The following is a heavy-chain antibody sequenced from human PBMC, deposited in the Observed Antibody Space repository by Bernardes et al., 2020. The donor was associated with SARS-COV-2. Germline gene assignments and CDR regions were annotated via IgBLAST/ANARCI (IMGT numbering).Heavy chain of an antibody. V-gene: IGHV3-74*01. Sequence: GGSLRLSCAASGFTFSSYCMHWVRLVPGKGPVWVSRINCDGSSINYADSVKGRFTISRDNARNTLYLEMNSLRAEDTAVYYCARGSGNYYFDYWGQGTLVTVSS. CDR3: ARGSGNYYFDY. J-gene: IGHJ4*02. CDR2: INCDGSSI. D-gene: IGHD1-26*01. CDR1: GFTFSSYC.